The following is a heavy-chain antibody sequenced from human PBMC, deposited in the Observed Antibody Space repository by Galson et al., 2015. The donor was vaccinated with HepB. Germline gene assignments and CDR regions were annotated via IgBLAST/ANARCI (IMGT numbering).Heavy chain of an antibody. CDR3: ARHFRSMGIAIDY. Sequence: QSGAEVKKPGESLKISCKVSGYSFTSYWIGWVRQMPGKGLEWLGIIFPGDSDTRYSPSFQGQVTISADKSTSTAYLQWNSLKASDTAMYYCARHFRSMGIAIDYWGQGTLVTVPA. CDR1: GYSFTSYW. CDR2: IFPGDSDT. V-gene: IGHV5-51*01. D-gene: IGHD7-27*01. J-gene: IGHJ4*02.